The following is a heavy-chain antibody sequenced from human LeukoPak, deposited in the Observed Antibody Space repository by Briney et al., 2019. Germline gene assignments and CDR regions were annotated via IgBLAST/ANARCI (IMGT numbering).Heavy chain of an antibody. J-gene: IGHJ4*02. Sequence: SETLSLTCTVSGGSISSYYWSWIRQPAGKGLEWIGRIYTSGSTNYNPSLKSRVTMSVDTSKNQFSLKLSSVTAADTAVYYCASSMITFGGVIARGLDYWGQGTLVTVSS. D-gene: IGHD3-16*02. V-gene: IGHV4-4*07. CDR3: ASSMITFGGVIARGLDY. CDR2: IYTSGST. CDR1: GGSISSYY.